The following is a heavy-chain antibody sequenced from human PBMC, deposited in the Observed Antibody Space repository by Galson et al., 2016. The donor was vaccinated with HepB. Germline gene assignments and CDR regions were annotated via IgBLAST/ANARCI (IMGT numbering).Heavy chain of an antibody. CDR1: GFTFSTYN. D-gene: IGHD1-26*01. V-gene: IGHV3-48*02. Sequence: SLRLSCAASGFTFSTYNMNWGRQAPGKRLERVSNLRSSSSSLYCADSVKGRSPISRDNAKNSRYLQMNSLRDEDSAIYYCVRDLTRMVGANGFWGRGTLVSVS. J-gene: IGHJ4*02. CDR3: VRDLTRMVGANGF. CDR2: LRSSSSSL.